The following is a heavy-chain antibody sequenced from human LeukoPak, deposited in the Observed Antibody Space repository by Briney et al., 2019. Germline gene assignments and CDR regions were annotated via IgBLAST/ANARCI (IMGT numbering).Heavy chain of an antibody. D-gene: IGHD3-3*01. V-gene: IGHV3-21*01. CDR3: ARDLRFLEWFRGFDP. CDR1: GFTFSIYA. J-gene: IGHJ5*02. CDR2: ISSSSSYI. Sequence: GGSLRLSCAASGFTFSIYAMSWVRQAPGKGLEWVSSISSSSSYIYYADSVKGRFTISRDNAKNSLYLQMNSLRAEDTAVYYCARDLRFLEWFRGFDPWGQGTLVTVSS.